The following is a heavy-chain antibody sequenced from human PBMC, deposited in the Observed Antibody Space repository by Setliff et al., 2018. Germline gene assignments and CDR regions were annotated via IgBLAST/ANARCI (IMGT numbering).Heavy chain of an antibody. CDR2: INPSGGST. CDR3: ARVAPHYYDSSGPSFDY. J-gene: IGHJ4*02. V-gene: IGHV1-46*01. CDR1: GYTFTSYD. D-gene: IGHD3-22*01. Sequence: ASVKVSCKASGYTFTSYDINWVRQAPGQGLEWMGIINPSGGSTSYAQKFQGRVTMTRDTSTSTVYMELSSLRSEDTAVYYCARVAPHYYDSSGPSFDYWGQGTLVTVSS.